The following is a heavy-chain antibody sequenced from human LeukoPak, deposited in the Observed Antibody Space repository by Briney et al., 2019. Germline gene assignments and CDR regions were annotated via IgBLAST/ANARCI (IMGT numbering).Heavy chain of an antibody. V-gene: IGHV1-69*13. D-gene: IGHD3-22*01. CDR3: ARDLVNYYDSSGYQGWFDP. J-gene: IGHJ5*02. CDR1: GGTFSRYA. CDR2: ITPIFGIP. Sequence: SVKVSCKASGGTFSRYAISWVRQAPGQGLEWMGGITPIFGIPNYAQKFQGRVTITADESTSTAYMELSSLRFEDTAVYYCARDLVNYYDSSGYQGWFDPWGQGTLVTISS.